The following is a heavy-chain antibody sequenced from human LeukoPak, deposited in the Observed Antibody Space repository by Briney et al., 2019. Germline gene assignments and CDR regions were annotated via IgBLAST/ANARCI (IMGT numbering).Heavy chain of an antibody. D-gene: IGHD3-22*01. V-gene: IGHV5-51*04. CDR2: IYSGDSDT. Sequence: GESLKISCKGSGYTSINYWIAWVRQLPGKGLEWMRTIYSGDSDTRYSPSFQGQVPFPADKPISTAFLQWDSLRASEPAFYYVASSRYYFDSSGHLFHYWGQGTLVTVSS. J-gene: IGHJ4*02. CDR3: ASSRYYFDSSGHLFHY. CDR1: GYTSINYW.